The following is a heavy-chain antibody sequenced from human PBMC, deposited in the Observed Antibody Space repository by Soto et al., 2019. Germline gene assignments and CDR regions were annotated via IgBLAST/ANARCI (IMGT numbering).Heavy chain of an antibody. Sequence: SVELSCEESGYTITDLSMNWVRHAPGKGLEWMGGLDPKDGETIYAQKFQSRVTITEDTSTDTAYMELSSLRSEDTAAYYCPTYLARSNLDYWGQGTLGTVSS. CDR1: GYTITDLS. J-gene: IGHJ4*02. CDR2: LDPKDGET. CDR3: PTYLARSNLDY. V-gene: IGHV1-24*01.